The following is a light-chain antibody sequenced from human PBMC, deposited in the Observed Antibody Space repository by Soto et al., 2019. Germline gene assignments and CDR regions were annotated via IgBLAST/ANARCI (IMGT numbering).Light chain of an antibody. V-gene: IGLV2-8*01. J-gene: IGLJ3*02. CDR2: EVS. CDR1: SSDLGGYNY. CDR3: SSNAGSNDLRV. Sequence: QSALTQPPSASGSPGQSVTISCTGTSSDLGGYNYVSWYQQHPGKAPKLMIYEVSKRPSGVPDRFSGSKSGNTASLTVSGLQNEDEDDYYCSSNAGSNDLRVFGGGTKLTVL.